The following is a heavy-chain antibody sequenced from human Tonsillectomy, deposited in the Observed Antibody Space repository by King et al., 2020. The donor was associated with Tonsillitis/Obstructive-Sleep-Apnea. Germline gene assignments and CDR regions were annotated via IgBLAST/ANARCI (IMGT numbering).Heavy chain of an antibody. V-gene: IGHV4-59*01. CDR1: GGSISSYY. Sequence: VQLQESGPGLVKSSETLSLTCTVSGGSISSYYWSWIRQPPGKGLEWIGYIYYSGSTNHNPSLKSRVTISVDTSKNQFSLRLSSVTAADTAVYYLARERWELPPGGGNYYYYYMDVWGKGTTVTVSS. D-gene: IGHD1-26*01. CDR2: IYYSGST. CDR3: ARERWELPPGGGNYYYYYMDV. J-gene: IGHJ6*03.